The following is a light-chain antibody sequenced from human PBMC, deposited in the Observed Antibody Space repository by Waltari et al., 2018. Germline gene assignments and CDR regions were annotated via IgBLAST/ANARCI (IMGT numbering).Light chain of an antibody. V-gene: IGLV2-23*02. Sequence: QSALTPPASVSGSPGQSITIPCTGTTSDVGYYNLVSWYQQHPGKAPKLMIYEVTKRPSGVSDRFSGSKSGHTASLTISGLQAEDEANYYCCSYALSGAVVFGGGTKLTVL. CDR3: CSYALSGAVV. CDR2: EVT. CDR1: TSDVGYYNL. J-gene: IGLJ2*01.